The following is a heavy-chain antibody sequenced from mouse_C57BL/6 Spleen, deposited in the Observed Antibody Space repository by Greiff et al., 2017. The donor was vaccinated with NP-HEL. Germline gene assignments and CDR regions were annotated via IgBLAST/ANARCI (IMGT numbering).Heavy chain of an antibody. Sequence: LVKPGPSVKISCKASGFTFTDYYMHWVKQSHGKSLEWIGLVYPYNGGTSYNQQFKGKATLTVDTSSSTAYMELNSLTSEDSAVYYCARPAYGNYGYFDVWGTGTTVTVSS. V-gene: IGHV1-36*01. J-gene: IGHJ1*03. CDR1: GFTFTDYY. D-gene: IGHD2-1*01. CDR2: VYPYNGGT. CDR3: ARPAYGNYGYFDV.